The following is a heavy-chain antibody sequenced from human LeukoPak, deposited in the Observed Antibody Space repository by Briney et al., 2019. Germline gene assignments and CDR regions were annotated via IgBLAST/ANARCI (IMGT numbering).Heavy chain of an antibody. V-gene: IGHV4-59*01. CDR3: ARRGSYYDILTGYSYYFDY. Sequence: SETLSPTCPVSGGSISSYYWSWIRQPPGKGLEWIGYIYYSGSTNYNPSLKSRVTISVDTSKNQFSLKLSSVTAADTAVYYCARRGSYYDILTGYSYYFDYWGQGTLVTVSS. CDR1: GGSISSYY. D-gene: IGHD3-9*01. CDR2: IYYSGST. J-gene: IGHJ4*02.